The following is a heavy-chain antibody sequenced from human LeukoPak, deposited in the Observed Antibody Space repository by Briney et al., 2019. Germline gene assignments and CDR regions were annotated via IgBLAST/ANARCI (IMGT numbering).Heavy chain of an antibody. V-gene: IGHV3-74*01. CDR1: GFTFDGYA. Sequence: TGGSLRLSCAASGFTFDGYAMHWVRQAPGKGLVWVSRINSDGSSTSYADSVKGRFTISRDNAKNTLYLQMNSLRAEDTAVYYCASIGFDKPIDYWGQGTLVTVSS. CDR3: ASIGFDKPIDY. J-gene: IGHJ4*02. CDR2: INSDGSST. D-gene: IGHD1-14*01.